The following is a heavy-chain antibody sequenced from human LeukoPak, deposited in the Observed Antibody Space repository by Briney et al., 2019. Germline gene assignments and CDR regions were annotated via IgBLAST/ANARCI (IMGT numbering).Heavy chain of an antibody. CDR2: IYYSGST. V-gene: IGHV4-39*07. J-gene: IGHJ4*02. Sequence: SETLSLTCTVSGGSISSSSYYWGWIRQPPGKGLGWIGSIYYSGSTNYNPSLKSRVTLSIDTSKNQFSLKLSSVTAADTAVYYCATYSSDWYSLDYWGQGTLVTVSS. CDR1: GGSISSSSYY. D-gene: IGHD6-19*01. CDR3: ATYSSDWYSLDY.